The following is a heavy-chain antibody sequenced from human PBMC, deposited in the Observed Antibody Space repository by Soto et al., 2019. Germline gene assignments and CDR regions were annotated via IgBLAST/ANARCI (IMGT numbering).Heavy chain of an antibody. Sequence: TLALPCAIWGDRVSSNSAVCKWVWRSASRGLEWLGRTYYRYKWYNDYEVSVKSRITISPDTSKNQFPLQLNSVTPEDTAVYYCATKGYQRLSWDLTYYNYYGMDVWGQGTTVTVSS. CDR1: GDRVSSNSAV. J-gene: IGHJ6*02. V-gene: IGHV6-1*01. CDR3: ATKGYQRLSWDLTYYNYYGMDV. CDR2: TYYRYKWYN. D-gene: IGHD2-2*01.